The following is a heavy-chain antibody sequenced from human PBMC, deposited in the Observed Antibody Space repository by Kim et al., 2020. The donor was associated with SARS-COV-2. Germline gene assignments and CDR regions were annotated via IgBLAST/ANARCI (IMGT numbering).Heavy chain of an antibody. D-gene: IGHD2-15*01. CDR2: ISGSGGST. CDR1: GFTFSSYA. Sequence: GGSLRLSCAASGFTFSSYAMSWVRQAPGKGLEWVSAISGSGGSTYYADSVKGRFTISRDNSKNTLYLQMNSLRAEDTAVYYCAKKSEGCSGGSCYFFDYWGQGTLVTVSS. CDR3: AKKSEGCSGGSCYFFDY. V-gene: IGHV3-23*01. J-gene: IGHJ4*02.